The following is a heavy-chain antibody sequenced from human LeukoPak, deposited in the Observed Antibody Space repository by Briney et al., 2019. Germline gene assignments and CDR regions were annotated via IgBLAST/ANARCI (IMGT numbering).Heavy chain of an antibody. CDR1: GGSFSGYY. Sequence: SETLSLTCAVYGGSFSGYYWSWIRQPPGKGLEWIGEINHSGSTNYNPSLKSRVTISVDTSKNQFSLKLSSVTAADTAVYYCARDRDGYPDWGQGTLVTVSS. V-gene: IGHV4-34*01. D-gene: IGHD5-24*01. J-gene: IGHJ4*02. CDR3: ARDRDGYPD. CDR2: INHSGST.